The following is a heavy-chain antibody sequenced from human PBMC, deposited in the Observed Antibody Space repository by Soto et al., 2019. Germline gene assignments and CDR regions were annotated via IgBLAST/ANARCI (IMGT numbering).Heavy chain of an antibody. J-gene: IGHJ4*02. CDR1: GGSISSYY. Sequence: PSETLSLTCTVSGGSISSYYWSWIRQPPGKGLEWIGYIYYSGSTNYNPSLKSRVTISVDTSKNQFSLKLSSVTAADTAVYYCANDAPQGGYAYRARRSPDPVSS. D-gene: IGHD2-2*01. V-gene: IGHV4-59*01. CDR3: ANDAPQGGYAY. CDR2: IYYSGST.